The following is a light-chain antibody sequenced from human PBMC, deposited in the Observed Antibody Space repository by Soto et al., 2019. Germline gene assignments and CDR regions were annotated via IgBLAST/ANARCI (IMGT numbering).Light chain of an antibody. CDR2: GVS. CDR3: QQYVNSPPIT. CDR1: QSVSSSY. V-gene: IGKV3-20*01. Sequence: EIVLTQSPGTLSLSPGERATLSCRASQSVSSSYLAWYQQKPGQAPRLLIYGVSSRATGIPDRFSGSGSGTDFTLTISRLEPEDFAVYYCQQYVNSPPITGGQGTRLEI. J-gene: IGKJ5*01.